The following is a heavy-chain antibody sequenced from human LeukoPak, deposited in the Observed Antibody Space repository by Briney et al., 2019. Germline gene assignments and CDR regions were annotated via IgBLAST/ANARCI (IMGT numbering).Heavy chain of an antibody. J-gene: IGHJ5*02. V-gene: IGHV4-34*01. CDR2: INHSGST. Sequence: PSETLSLTCAVYGGSFSGYYWSWIRQPPGKGLEWIGEINHSGSTNYNPSLKSRVTISVDTSKNKFSLKLSSVTAADTAVYYCARGDYDSSGYPNWFDPWGQGTLVTVSS. CDR1: GGSFSGYY. CDR3: ARGDYDSSGYPNWFDP. D-gene: IGHD3-22*01.